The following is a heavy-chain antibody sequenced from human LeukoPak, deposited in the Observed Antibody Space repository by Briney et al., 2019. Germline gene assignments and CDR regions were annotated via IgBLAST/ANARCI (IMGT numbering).Heavy chain of an antibody. CDR2: IFHTGKT. D-gene: IGHD3-16*01. CDR1: GGSISTEFYW. V-gene: IGHV4-39*01. CDR3: ARQMGVGVWALDY. Sequence: SETLSLTCDVSGGSISTEFYWWGWLRQPPGKGLEWIGIIFHTGKTHDNPSLKSRVSMYVDTSENQFSLSLSAVTAADTAVYYCARQMGVGVWALDYWGQGTPVTVSS. J-gene: IGHJ4*02.